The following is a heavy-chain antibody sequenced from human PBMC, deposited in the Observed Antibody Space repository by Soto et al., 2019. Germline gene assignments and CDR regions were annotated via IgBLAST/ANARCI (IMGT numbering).Heavy chain of an antibody. CDR3: ARELRGYSGPPSIDY. D-gene: IGHD5-12*01. Sequence: TLCLPCGVAGGTSVDGGCCRSLKQQPPGKGLEWIGYIYHSGSTYYNPSLKSRVTISVDRSKNQFSLKLSSVTAADTAVYYCARELRGYSGPPSIDYWGQGTLVTVSS. J-gene: IGHJ4*02. CDR2: IYHSGST. V-gene: IGHV4-30-2*01. CDR1: GGTSVDGGCC.